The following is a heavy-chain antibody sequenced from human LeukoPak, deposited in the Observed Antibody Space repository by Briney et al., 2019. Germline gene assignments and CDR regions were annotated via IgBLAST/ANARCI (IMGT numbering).Heavy chain of an antibody. CDR1: GGSFSGYY. Sequence: SETLSLTCAVYGGSFSGYYWSWIRQPPGKGLEWIGEINHSGSTNYNPSLKSRVTISVDTSKNPFSLKLSSVTAADTAVYYCAREGSGYSYWGQGTLVTVSS. J-gene: IGHJ4*02. CDR3: AREGSGYSY. V-gene: IGHV4-34*01. CDR2: INHSGST. D-gene: IGHD3-22*01.